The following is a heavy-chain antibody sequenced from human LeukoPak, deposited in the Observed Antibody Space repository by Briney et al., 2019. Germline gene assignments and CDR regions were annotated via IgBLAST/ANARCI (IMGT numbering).Heavy chain of an antibody. V-gene: IGHV4-59*12. J-gene: IGHJ4*02. CDR1: GGSISSYY. CDR2: IYHSGST. CDR3: ARESGALVDY. D-gene: IGHD3-10*01. Sequence: SETLSLTCTVSGGSISSYYWSWIRQPPGKGLEWIGYIYHSGSTYYNPSLKSRVTISVDRSKNQFSLKLSSVTAADTAVYYCARESGALVDYWGQGTLVTVSS.